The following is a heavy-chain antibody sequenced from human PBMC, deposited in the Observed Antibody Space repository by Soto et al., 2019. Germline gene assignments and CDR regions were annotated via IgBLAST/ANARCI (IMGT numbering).Heavy chain of an antibody. CDR1: GGSFSGYY. Sequence: QVQLQQWGAGLLKPTETLSLTCAVYGGSFSGYYWSWIRQPPGKGLEWIGEINHSGSTNYNPCLKRRVTISVDTSKNQFSLKLCSVTAADTAVYYCARTVTTYWYFDLWGRGTLVTVSS. J-gene: IGHJ2*01. CDR2: INHSGST. V-gene: IGHV4-34*01. D-gene: IGHD4-17*01. CDR3: ARTVTTYWYFDL.